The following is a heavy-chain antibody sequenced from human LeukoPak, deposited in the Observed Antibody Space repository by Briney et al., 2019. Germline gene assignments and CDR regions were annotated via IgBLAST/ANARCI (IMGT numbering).Heavy chain of an antibody. Sequence: SETLSLTCTVSGGSISSYYWNWIRQPPGKGLEWLGYIYYSGSTNYNPSLKSRVTISVDPSKNQFSLKLSSVTAADTAVYYCARGAYSSSSGFYYYYYMDVWGKGTTVTVSS. V-gene: IGHV4-59*01. D-gene: IGHD6-6*01. J-gene: IGHJ6*03. CDR2: IYYSGST. CDR1: GGSISSYY. CDR3: ARGAYSSSSGFYYYYYMDV.